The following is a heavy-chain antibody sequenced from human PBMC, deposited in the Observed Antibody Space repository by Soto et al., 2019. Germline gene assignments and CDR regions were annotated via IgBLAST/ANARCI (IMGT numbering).Heavy chain of an antibody. CDR2: IKQDGSEK. J-gene: IGHJ6*02. Sequence: GGSLRLSSAASGFTFSTYWMNWVRQAPGKGLEWVANIKQDGSEKYYVDSVKGRFAISRDNAKDSLFLQMNNLRAEDTAVYYCVRDWSTFWGMDAWGQGTTVTVSS. CDR1: GFTFSTYW. CDR3: VRDWSTFWGMDA. V-gene: IGHV3-7*01.